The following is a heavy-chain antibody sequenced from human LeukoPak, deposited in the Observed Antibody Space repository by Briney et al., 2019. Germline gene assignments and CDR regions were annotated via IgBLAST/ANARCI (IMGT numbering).Heavy chain of an antibody. J-gene: IGHJ3*02. CDR3: AKSHCYCFIDI. Sequence: SETLSLTCTVSSGSISTSNYYWGWVRQPPGKALEWIGNIFYSGSTYYSPSLKSRVTISLDTSRNQFSLKLNSVTAADTAVYYCAKSHCYCFIDIWGQGTMVTVSS. CDR2: IFYSGST. CDR1: SGSISTSNYY. D-gene: IGHD3-16*02. V-gene: IGHV4-39*07.